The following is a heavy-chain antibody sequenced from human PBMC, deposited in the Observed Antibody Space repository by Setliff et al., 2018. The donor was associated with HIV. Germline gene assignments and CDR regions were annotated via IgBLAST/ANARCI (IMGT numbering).Heavy chain of an antibody. V-gene: IGHV3-7*01. CDR3: ASGDYFNC. Sequence: PGGSLRLSCAASGFIFSNSWMSWVRQAPGKGLEWVANIKQDGSKKNYVESVKGRFTISRDNAKNSPYLQMNSLRAEDTAVYYCASGDYFNCWGQGTLVTVSS. D-gene: IGHD3-10*01. J-gene: IGHJ4*02. CDR1: GFIFSNSW. CDR2: IKQDGSKK.